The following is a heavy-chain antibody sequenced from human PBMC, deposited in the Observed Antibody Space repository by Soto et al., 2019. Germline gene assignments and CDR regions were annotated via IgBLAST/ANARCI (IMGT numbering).Heavy chain of an antibody. CDR2: ISGLNSYT. V-gene: IGHV1-18*04. CDR3: VRDRPYSSSSAVRFDP. J-gene: IGHJ5*02. Sequence: ASVKVSCKSSGYTFSTYGITWVRQAPGRGLEWMGWISGLNSYTSYAQKFRGRVTMTTDTSTSTAYMELRGLRSDDTAVYYCVRDRPYSSSSAVRFDPWGQGTLVTVSS. D-gene: IGHD6-13*01. CDR1: GYTFSTYG.